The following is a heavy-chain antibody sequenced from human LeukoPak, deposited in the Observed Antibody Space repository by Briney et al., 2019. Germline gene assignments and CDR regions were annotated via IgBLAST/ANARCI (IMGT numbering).Heavy chain of an antibody. J-gene: IGHJ4*02. CDR3: AKGDCSSGSCYFDY. CDR2: LSDTGDST. D-gene: IGHD2-15*01. V-gene: IGHV3-23*01. CDR1: GFTLSNHT. Sequence: QPGASLVLSCAAAGFTLSNHTMYWVRPAPGKGLEWVSSLSDTGDSTHYADSVKGRFTISRDSARSALYLQMNRLRAEDTAVYYCAKGDCSSGSCYFDYWGQGSQVTVSS.